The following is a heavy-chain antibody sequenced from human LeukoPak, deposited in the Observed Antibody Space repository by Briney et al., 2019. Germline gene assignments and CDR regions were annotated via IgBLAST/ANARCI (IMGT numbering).Heavy chain of an antibody. CDR2: ISSSSSYI. V-gene: IGHV3-21*01. Sequence: GGSLRLSCAASGFTFSDHYMDWVRQAPGKGLEWVSSISSSSSYIYYADSVKGRFTISRDNAKNSLYLQMNSLRAEDTAVYYCARGRQKGADYWGQGTLVTVSS. CDR1: GFTFSDHY. CDR3: ARGRQKGADY. D-gene: IGHD3-16*01. J-gene: IGHJ4*02.